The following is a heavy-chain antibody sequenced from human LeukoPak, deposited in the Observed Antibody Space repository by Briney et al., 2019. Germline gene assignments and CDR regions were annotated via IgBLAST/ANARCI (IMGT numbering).Heavy chain of an antibody. CDR1: GGSISSYY. D-gene: IGHD5-24*01. Sequence: SETLSLTCAVSGGSISSYYWSWIRQPPVQGLEWIGYIYYNGSTNYNPSLKSRVTISVDTSKNQFSLRLSSVTAADTAVYYCARVGRRDGYNYDVRAFDIWGQGTMVTVSS. J-gene: IGHJ3*02. CDR2: IYYNGST. V-gene: IGHV4-59*01. CDR3: ARVGRRDGYNYDVRAFDI.